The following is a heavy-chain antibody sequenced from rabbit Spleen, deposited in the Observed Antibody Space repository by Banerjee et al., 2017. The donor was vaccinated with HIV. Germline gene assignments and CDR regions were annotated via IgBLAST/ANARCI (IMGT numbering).Heavy chain of an antibody. Sequence: QEQLEESGGGLVKPEGSLTLTCKASGVSFSDKDVMCWVRQAPGKGLEWIGYIDPIFGRTYYASWVNGRFTISSHNAQNTLYLQLNSLPAADTATYFCVREAGYGGYGDGNLWGPGTLVTVS. V-gene: IGHV1S43*01. CDR3: VREAGYGGYGDGNL. D-gene: IGHD6-1*01. CDR2: IDPIFGRT. CDR1: GVSFSDKDV. J-gene: IGHJ4*01.